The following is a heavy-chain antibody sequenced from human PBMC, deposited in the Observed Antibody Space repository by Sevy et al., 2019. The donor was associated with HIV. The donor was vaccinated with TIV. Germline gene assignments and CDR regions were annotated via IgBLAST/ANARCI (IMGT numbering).Heavy chain of an antibody. Sequence: GGSLRLSCAASGFTFNSYAMHWVRQAPGKGLEWVAVISYDGSNKYYADSVKGRFTISRDNSKNTLYLQMNSLRAEDTAVYYCAREVGYCYGNWGQGTLVTVSS. V-gene: IGHV3-30-3*01. CDR1: GFTFNSYA. D-gene: IGHD5-18*01. J-gene: IGHJ4*02. CDR3: AREVGYCYGN. CDR2: ISYDGSNK.